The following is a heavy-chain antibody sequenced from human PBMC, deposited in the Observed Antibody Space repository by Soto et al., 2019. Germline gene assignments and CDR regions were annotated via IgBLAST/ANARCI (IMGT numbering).Heavy chain of an antibody. D-gene: IGHD2-15*01. CDR3: ARRGYCSGASCYSSGFDY. J-gene: IGHJ4*02. CDR1: GYTFTSYY. CDR2: INPSGGST. V-gene: IGHV1-46*01. Sequence: ASVKVSCKASGYTFTSYYMHWVRQAPGQGLEWMGIINPSGGSTSYAQKFQGRVTMTRDTSTSTVYMELSSLRSEDTAVYYCARRGYCSGASCYSSGFDYWGQGTLVTVSS.